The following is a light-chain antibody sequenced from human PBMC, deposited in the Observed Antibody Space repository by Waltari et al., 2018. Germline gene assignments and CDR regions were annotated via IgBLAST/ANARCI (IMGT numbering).Light chain of an antibody. Sequence: DIQMTQSHSTLSASVGDRVTITCRASETISSWLAWYQQRPGKAPNLLIYKASRLGSGVPSRFSGSGSGTEFTLTISSLQPEDFATYYCQQFNTYPWTFGQGTKVDI. CDR3: QQFNTYPWT. CDR1: ETISSW. CDR2: KAS. J-gene: IGKJ1*01. V-gene: IGKV1-5*03.